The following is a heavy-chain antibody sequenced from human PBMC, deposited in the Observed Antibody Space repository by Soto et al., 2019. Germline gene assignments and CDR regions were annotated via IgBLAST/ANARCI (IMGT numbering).Heavy chain of an antibody. D-gene: IGHD7-27*01. V-gene: IGHV4-30-2*01. J-gene: IGHJ4*02. CDR3: PRLNGDPDS. CDR2: FSHTGGT. Sequence: QVQLQESGPGLVKPSQTLSLTCAVSGASISSGGHSWTWIRQPPGEGLEWIGYFSHTGGTYYNPFLTSRVSLSQDGSKNHLYLKLRSVTAADTAVYYCPRLNGDPDSWGQGTLVTVSS. CDR1: GASISSGGHS.